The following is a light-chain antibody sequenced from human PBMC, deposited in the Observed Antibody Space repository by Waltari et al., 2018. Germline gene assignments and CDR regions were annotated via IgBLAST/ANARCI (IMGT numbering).Light chain of an antibody. Sequence: EIVLTQSPATLSLSPGETATLSCRASQSVGTYLAWYQQKPGQAPRLLIYDASNRATGIPDRFRGSGSGTDFTITISSLEAEDFAVYYCQQRSNWTPHTFGQGARLEIK. V-gene: IGKV3-11*01. CDR1: QSVGTY. CDR2: DAS. J-gene: IGKJ2*01. CDR3: QQRSNWTPHT.